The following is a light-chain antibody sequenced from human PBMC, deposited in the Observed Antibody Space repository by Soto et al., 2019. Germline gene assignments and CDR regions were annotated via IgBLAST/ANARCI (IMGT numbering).Light chain of an antibody. V-gene: IGLV2-8*01. CDR1: SSDVGDYNS. J-gene: IGLJ3*02. CDR3: CSYAGSNIWV. Sequence: QSALTQPPSASGSPGRSVTISCAGTSSDVGDYNSVSWYQQHPGKAPTLMIYEVSKRPSGVPDRFSGSKSGNAASLTVSGLQAEDEADYYCCSYAGSNIWVFGGGTKLTVL. CDR2: EVS.